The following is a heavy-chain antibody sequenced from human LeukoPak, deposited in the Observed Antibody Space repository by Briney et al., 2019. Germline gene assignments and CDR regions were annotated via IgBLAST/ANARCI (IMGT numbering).Heavy chain of an antibody. D-gene: IGHD3-22*01. CDR1: GYTFTSYG. Sequence: ASVKVSCKASGYTFTSYGISLVRQAPGQGLEWMGWISAYNGNTNYAQKLQGRVTMTTDTSTSTAYMELRSLRSDDTAVYYCARDHNSYYYDSSGRPFDYWGQGTLVTVSS. CDR2: ISAYNGNT. CDR3: ARDHNSYYYDSSGRPFDY. J-gene: IGHJ4*02. V-gene: IGHV1-18*01.